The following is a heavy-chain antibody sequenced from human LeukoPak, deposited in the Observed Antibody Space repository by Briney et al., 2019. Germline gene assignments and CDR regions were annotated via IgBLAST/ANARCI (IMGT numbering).Heavy chain of an antibody. CDR2: IDPSDSYT. V-gene: IGHV5-10-1*01. Sequence: GESLKISCKGSGYSFTSYWISWVRQMPGKGLEWMGRIDPSDSYTNYSPSFQGHVTISADKSISTAYLQWNSLKASDTAMYYRARHQYRVATFGYWGQGTLVTVSS. J-gene: IGHJ4*02. CDR1: GYSFTSYW. CDR3: ARHQYRVATFGY. D-gene: IGHD5-12*01.